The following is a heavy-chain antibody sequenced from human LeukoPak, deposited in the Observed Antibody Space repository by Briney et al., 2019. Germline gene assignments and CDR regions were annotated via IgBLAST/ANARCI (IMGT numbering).Heavy chain of an antibody. Sequence: QASETLSLTCTVSGGSISSNYMSWVRQAPGKGLEWVSVIYSGGSTYYADSVKGRFTISRDNSKNTLYLQMNSLRAEDTAVYYCAGAPFGDQSTHYYYYYMDVWGKGTTVTISS. CDR2: IYSGGST. D-gene: IGHD3-10*01. CDR1: GGSISSNY. V-gene: IGHV3-53*01. CDR3: AGAPFGDQSTHYYYYYMDV. J-gene: IGHJ6*03.